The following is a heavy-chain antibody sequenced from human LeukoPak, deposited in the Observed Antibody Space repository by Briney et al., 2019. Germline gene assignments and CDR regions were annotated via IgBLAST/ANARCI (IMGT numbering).Heavy chain of an antibody. J-gene: IGHJ6*03. V-gene: IGHV4-31*03. CDR3: ATVPAGHYYYYMDV. CDR2: ICHSGST. Sequence: SETLSLTCTVSGGSFSSTNNYWNWIRQHPGKGLEWIGYICHSGSTFYNPSLKTRVTISIDTSKNQFSLKLSSVTAADTAVYYCATVPAGHYYYYMDVWGKGTTVTVSS. D-gene: IGHD2-2*01. CDR1: GGSFSSTNNY.